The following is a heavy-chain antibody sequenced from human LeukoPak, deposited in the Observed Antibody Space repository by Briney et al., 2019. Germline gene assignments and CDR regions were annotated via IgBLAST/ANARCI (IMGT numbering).Heavy chain of an antibody. CDR2: INHSGST. CDR1: GGSFSGYY. J-gene: IGHJ5*02. V-gene: IGHV4-34*01. D-gene: IGHD2-15*01. Sequence: SSETLSLTCAVYGGSFSGYYWSWIRQPPGKGLEWIGEINHSGSTNYNPSHKSRVTISVDTSKSQFSLKLSSVTAADTAVYYCAAGCSGGSCYGRRVRFDPWGQGTLVTVSS. CDR3: AAGCSGGSCYGRRVRFDP.